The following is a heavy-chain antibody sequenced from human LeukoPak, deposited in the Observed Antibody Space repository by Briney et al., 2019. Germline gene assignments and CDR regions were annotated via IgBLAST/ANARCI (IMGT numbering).Heavy chain of an antibody. CDR2: IIPIFGTA. J-gene: IGHJ4*02. Sequence: ASVKVSCNASGGTFSSYAISWVRQAPGQGLEWMGGIIPIFGTANYAQKFQGRVTITADKSTSTAYMELSSLRSEDTAVYYCASERGATQYFDYWGQGTLVTVSS. D-gene: IGHD3-10*01. V-gene: IGHV1-69*06. CDR1: GGTFSSYA. CDR3: ASERGATQYFDY.